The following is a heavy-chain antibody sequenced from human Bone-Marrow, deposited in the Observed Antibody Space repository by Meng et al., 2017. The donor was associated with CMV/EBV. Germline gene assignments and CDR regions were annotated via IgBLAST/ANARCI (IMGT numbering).Heavy chain of an antibody. V-gene: IGHV3-48*04. Sequence: GGSLRLSCVASGFTFSSYCMNWVRQAPGKGLEWVSYISGSGSNVHYADSVKDGFTISRDNDKNSLYLQKNSLRAEDTAVYYLARDEFNIYSGHYFGYCAYWGQGALVTVSS. J-gene: IGHJ4*02. CDR3: ARDEFNIYSGHYFGYCAY. CDR1: GFTFSSYC. CDR2: ISGSGSNV. D-gene: IGHD1-26*01.